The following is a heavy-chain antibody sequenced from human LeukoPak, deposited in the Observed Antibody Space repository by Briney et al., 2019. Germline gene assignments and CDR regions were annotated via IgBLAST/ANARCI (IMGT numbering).Heavy chain of an antibody. D-gene: IGHD5-18*01. CDR2: ISSSTGYI. CDR3: ARGNTAMVRSYFDY. CDR1: GFTFSYSS. J-gene: IGHJ4*02. V-gene: IGHV3-21*01. Sequence: GGSLRLSCATSGFTFSYSSMNRVRQAPGKGLEWVSSISSSTGYIYYADSVKGRFTISRDNAKNSLYLQMNSLRAEDTAVYYCARGNTAMVRSYFDYWGLGTLVTVSS.